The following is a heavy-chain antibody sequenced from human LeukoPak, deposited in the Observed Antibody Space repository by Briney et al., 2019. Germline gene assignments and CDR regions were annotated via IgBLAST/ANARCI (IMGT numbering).Heavy chain of an antibody. V-gene: IGHV3-23*01. CDR1: GFTFSSYA. CDR3: PEGN. CDR2: ISSSAGNT. Sequence: GGSLRLSYAASGFTFSSYAMYWVRQAPGKGLEWVSGISSSAGNTYYADSVKGRFTISRDNSKDTLYLQMNSLRAEDTAVSWFPEGNWGQGTLVTVSS. D-gene: IGHD6-13*01. J-gene: IGHJ4*02.